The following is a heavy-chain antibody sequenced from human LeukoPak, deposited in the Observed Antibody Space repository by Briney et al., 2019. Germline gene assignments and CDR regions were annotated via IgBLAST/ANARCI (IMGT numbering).Heavy chain of an antibody. V-gene: IGHV3-23*01. D-gene: IGHD3-10*01. CDR3: AKGPRAVRFGDRHKGIFDY. Sequence: GGSLRLSCAASGFTFSSYGMYWVRQAPGKGLEWVSGISGSGGGAYYADSVKGRFTISRDNSKNMLYLQMSSLRAEDTAVYYCAKGPRAVRFGDRHKGIFDYWGQGTLVTVSS. CDR1: GFTFSSYG. CDR2: ISGSGGGA. J-gene: IGHJ4*02.